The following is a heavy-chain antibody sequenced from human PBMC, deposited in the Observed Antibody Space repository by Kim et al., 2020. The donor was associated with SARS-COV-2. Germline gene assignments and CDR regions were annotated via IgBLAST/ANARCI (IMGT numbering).Heavy chain of an antibody. Sequence: GGSLRLSCAASGFTFSSYGMHWVRQAPGKGLEWVAVISYDGSNKYYADSVKGRFTISRDNSKNTLYLQMNSLRAEDTAVYYCAKDTGSYGDLDYWGQGTLVTVSS. V-gene: IGHV3-30*18. CDR3: AKDTGSYGDLDY. J-gene: IGHJ4*02. D-gene: IGHD4-17*01. CDR2: ISYDGSNK. CDR1: GFTFSSYG.